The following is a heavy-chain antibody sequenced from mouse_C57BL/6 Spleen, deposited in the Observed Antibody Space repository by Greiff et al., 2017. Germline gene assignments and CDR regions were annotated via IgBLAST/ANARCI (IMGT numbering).Heavy chain of an antibody. CDR2: ISSGGSYT. D-gene: IGHD1-1*01. CDR3: ASLITTVVARYFDV. V-gene: IGHV5-6*01. Sequence: EVQGVESGGDLVKPGGSLKLSCAASGFTFSSYGMSWVRQTPDKRLEWVATISSGGSYTYYPDSVQGRFTISRDNAKNTLYLQMSSLKSEDTAMYYCASLITTVVARYFDVWGTGTTVTVSS. CDR1: GFTFSSYG. J-gene: IGHJ1*03.